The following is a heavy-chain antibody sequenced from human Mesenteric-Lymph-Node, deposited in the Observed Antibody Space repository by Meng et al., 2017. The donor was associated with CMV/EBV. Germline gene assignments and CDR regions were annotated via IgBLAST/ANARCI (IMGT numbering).Heavy chain of an antibody. D-gene: IGHD3-10*01. CDR3: AHSRGITMVRTSYYFDY. J-gene: IGHJ4*02. V-gene: IGHV2-5*02. CDR2: IYWDDHK. Sequence: FSLSSSGVGVGWIRQPPGKALEWLALIYWDDHKSYSPSLKSRLTITKDTSKNQVILTMTNMDPMDTATFYCAHSRGITMVRTSYYFDYWGQGTLVTVSS. CDR1: FSLSSSGVG.